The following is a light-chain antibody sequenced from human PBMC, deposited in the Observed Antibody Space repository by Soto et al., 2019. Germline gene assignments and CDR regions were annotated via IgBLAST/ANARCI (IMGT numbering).Light chain of an antibody. J-gene: IGKJ4*01. CDR3: QQSYSTPLT. CDR2: AAS. CDR1: QSISSY. V-gene: IGKV1-39*01. Sequence: DIQMTQSPSSLSRCVGDRVTITCRASQSISSYLNWYQQKPGKAPKLLIYAASSLQSGVPSRFSGSGSGTDFTLTISSLQPEDFATYYCQQSYSTPLTFGGGTKVDIK.